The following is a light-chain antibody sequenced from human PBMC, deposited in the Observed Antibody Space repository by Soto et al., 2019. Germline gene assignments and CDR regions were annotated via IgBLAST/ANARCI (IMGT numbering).Light chain of an antibody. CDR1: SSNIGDFP. V-gene: IGLV1-44*01. CDR2: NTS. CDR3: CSYIGHYIYV. Sequence: QSVVTQPPSASGTPGQRVTISCSGSSSNIGDFPVNWYQHLPGAAPKVLIYNTSQRPSGVPDRFSGSKSGNTASLTISGLQAEDEADYYCCSYIGHYIYVFGTGTKVTVL. J-gene: IGLJ1*01.